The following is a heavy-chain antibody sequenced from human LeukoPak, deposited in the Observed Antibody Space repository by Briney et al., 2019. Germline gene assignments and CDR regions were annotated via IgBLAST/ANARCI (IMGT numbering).Heavy chain of an antibody. D-gene: IGHD4-17*01. J-gene: IGHJ4*02. Sequence: GGSLRLSCAASTSTGLVWMDRVRKSPGKGLVWVSRISSDGTGANYADSVKGRFTISRDDAKNLLYLDMNSLRAEDTAVYYCARGHTAVTRHFDFWGQGTLVTVSS. CDR1: TSTGLVW. V-gene: IGHV3-74*01. CDR3: ARGHTAVTRHFDF. CDR2: ISSDGTGA.